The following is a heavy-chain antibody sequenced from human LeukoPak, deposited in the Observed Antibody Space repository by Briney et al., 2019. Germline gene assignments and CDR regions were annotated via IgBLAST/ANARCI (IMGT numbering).Heavy chain of an antibody. CDR3: VRDVWGDRDSFFDY. V-gene: IGHV3-74*01. CDR2: INTDGRST. J-gene: IGHJ4*02. Sequence: PGGSLRLSCAVSGFTFSSYWMHWVRQAPGKGLVWVSRINTDGRSTSYVDSVKGRFTMSRDNAKNTLYLQMNSLRAEDTAIYYCVRDVWGDRDSFFDYWGQGTPVTVSS. D-gene: IGHD2-21*01. CDR1: GFTFSSYW.